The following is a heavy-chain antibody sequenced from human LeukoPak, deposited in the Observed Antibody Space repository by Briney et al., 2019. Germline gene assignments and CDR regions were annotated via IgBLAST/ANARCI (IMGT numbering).Heavy chain of an antibody. J-gene: IGHJ6*02. Sequence: SQTLSLTCAISGDSVSSNSAAWNWIRQSPSRDLEWLGRTYYRSKWYNDYAVSVKSRITINPDTSKNQFSLQLNSVTPEDTAVYYCARGPLDWNDRSHYYYYGMDVWGQGTTVTVSS. CDR2: TYYRSKWYN. CDR1: GDSVSSNSAA. D-gene: IGHD1-1*01. CDR3: ARGPLDWNDRSHYYYYGMDV. V-gene: IGHV6-1*01.